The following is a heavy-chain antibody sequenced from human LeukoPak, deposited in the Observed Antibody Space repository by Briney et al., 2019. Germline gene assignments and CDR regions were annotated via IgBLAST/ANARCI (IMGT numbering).Heavy chain of an antibody. CDR1: GGTFSSYA. CDR2: IIPIFGTA. D-gene: IGHD4-17*01. V-gene: IGHV1-69*05. J-gene: IGHJ4*02. CDR3: ASLSSVTTGYSYDY. Sequence: GASVKVSCKASGGTFSSYAISWVRQAPGQGLEWMGGIIPIFGTANYAQKFQGRVTTTTDESTSTAYMELSSLRSEDTAVYYCASLSSVTTGYSYDYWGQGTLVTVSS.